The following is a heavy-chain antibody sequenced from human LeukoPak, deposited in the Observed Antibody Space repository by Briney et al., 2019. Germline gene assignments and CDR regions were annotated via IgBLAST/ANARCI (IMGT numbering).Heavy chain of an antibody. CDR2: LFSNDEK. CDR1: GVLLSNARMD. V-gene: IGHV2-26*01. Sequence: SGPVLVKLTETLTLTCTVSGVLLSNARMDVTWIRQPPGKALEWLAHLFSNDEKSYSTCLKSRLTISKDTSKSQVVLTMTNMDPVDTATYYCARIWIAVAGPGVDYWGQGTLVTVSS. D-gene: IGHD6-19*01. J-gene: IGHJ4*02. CDR3: ARIWIAVAGPGVDY.